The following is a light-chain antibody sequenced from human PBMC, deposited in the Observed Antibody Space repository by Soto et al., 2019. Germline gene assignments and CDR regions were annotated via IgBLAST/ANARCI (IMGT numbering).Light chain of an antibody. CDR3: QQYHRYST. Sequence: DIQMTQAPSTLSASVGDRVTITCRASQSINAWLAWYQQKPGKAPRLLIYDVSTLDSGVPSRFSGSASGTEFPLTLSRLEFDDFATYYCQQYHRYSTFGQGTRVDIQ. CDR1: QSINAW. V-gene: IGKV1-5*01. CDR2: DVS. J-gene: IGKJ1*01.